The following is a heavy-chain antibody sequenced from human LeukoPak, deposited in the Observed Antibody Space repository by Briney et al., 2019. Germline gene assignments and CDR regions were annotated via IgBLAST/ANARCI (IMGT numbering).Heavy chain of an antibody. Sequence: PSETLSLTCAVYGGSFSGYYWSWIRQPPGKGLEWSGEINHSGSTNYNPSLKSRVTISVDTSKNQFSLKLSSVTDPDTAVSYCARVARYCTNGVCDGWLDYWGQGTLVTVSS. V-gene: IGHV4-34*01. D-gene: IGHD2-8*01. CDR2: INHSGST. CDR1: GGSFSGYY. J-gene: IGHJ4*02. CDR3: ARVARYCTNGVCDGWLDY.